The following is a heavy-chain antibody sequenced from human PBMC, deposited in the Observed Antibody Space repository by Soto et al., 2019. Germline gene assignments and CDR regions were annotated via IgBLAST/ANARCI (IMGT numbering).Heavy chain of an antibody. CDR3: ARRAYRGVNYYYGMDV. D-gene: IGHD3-10*01. V-gene: IGHV3-48*01. J-gene: IGHJ6*02. CDR2: ISSSSSTI. CDR1: GFTFSSCS. Sequence: GGSLRLSCAASGFTFSSCSMNWVRQAPGKGLEWVSYISSSSSTIYYADSVKGRFTISRDNAKNSLYLQMNSLRAEDTAVYYCARRAYRGVNYYYGMDVWGQGTTVTVSS.